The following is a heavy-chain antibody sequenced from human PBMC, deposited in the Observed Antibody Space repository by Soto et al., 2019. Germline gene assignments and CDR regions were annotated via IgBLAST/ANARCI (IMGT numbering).Heavy chain of an antibody. Sequence: QVQLVESGRGVVQPGKSLRLSCVASGFTFSSFAMHWVRQAPGKGLEWVALISYDGSDVYYKDSLKGRFTITRDNSKNTLYLQMNSLSAEDSALYFCAKDGTPTYGAADYWGQGTRITVSS. V-gene: IGHV3-30*18. CDR2: ISYDGSDV. CDR3: AKDGTPTYGAADY. J-gene: IGHJ4*02. D-gene: IGHD1-26*01. CDR1: GFTFSSFA.